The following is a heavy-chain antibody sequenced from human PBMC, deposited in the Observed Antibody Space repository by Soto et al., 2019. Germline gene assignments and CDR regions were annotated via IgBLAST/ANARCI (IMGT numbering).Heavy chain of an antibody. CDR2: ISSSSSYI. CDR1: GFTFSSYS. V-gene: IGHV3-21*01. J-gene: IGHJ4*02. CDR3: ASNHRNSSALPLDY. D-gene: IGHD3-22*01. Sequence: GGSLRLSCAASGFTFSSYSMNWVRQAPGKGLEWVSSISSSSSYIYYADSVKGRFTISRDNAKNSLYLQMNSLRAEDTAVCYCASNHRNSSALPLDYWGQGTLVTVSS.